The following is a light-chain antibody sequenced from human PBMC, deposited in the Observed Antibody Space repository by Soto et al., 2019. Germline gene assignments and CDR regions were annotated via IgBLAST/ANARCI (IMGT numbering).Light chain of an antibody. CDR3: QQYDNLPLT. CDR2: DAS. Sequence: DIPMTQSPSSLSASVGDRVTITCPASQDISNYLNWYQQKPGKAPKLLIYDASNLETGVPSRFSGSGSGTDFTFTISSLQPEDIATYYCQQYDNLPLTFGGGTKVEIK. V-gene: IGKV1-33*01. CDR1: QDISNY. J-gene: IGKJ4*01.